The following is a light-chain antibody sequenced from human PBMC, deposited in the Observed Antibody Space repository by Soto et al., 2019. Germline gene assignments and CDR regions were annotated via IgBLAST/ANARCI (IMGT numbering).Light chain of an antibody. J-gene: IGKJ4*01. CDR1: QSVSSY. Sequence: EIVLTQSPATLSLSPGERATLSCRASQSVSSYLAWYQQKPGQAPRLLIYDASNRATGIPARFSGSGSGPAFTLTISSLEPEDFAIYYCHQRSNWPPLTFGGVTKVEIK. CDR2: DAS. V-gene: IGKV3-11*01. CDR3: HQRSNWPPLT.